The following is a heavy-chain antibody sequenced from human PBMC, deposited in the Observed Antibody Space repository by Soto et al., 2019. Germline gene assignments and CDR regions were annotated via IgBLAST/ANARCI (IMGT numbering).Heavy chain of an antibody. D-gene: IGHD6-13*01. CDR3: ARGSSGYISSWYYFDY. Sequence: GGSLRLSCAASGFTFTDYALSWVRQAPGKGLEWVATISGIGGSTYLADSVKGRLSISRDNSRNTVSLLMNSLRAEDTAVYFCARGSSGYISSWYYFDYWGRGTLVTVSS. CDR1: GFTFTDYA. J-gene: IGHJ4*02. CDR2: ISGIGGST. V-gene: IGHV3-23*01.